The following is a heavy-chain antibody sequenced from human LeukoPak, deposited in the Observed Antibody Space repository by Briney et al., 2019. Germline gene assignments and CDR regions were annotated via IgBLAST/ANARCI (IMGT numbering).Heavy chain of an antibody. Sequence: GGSLRLSCAASGFTFSSYAMSWVRQAPGKGLEWVSVIYSGGSTYYADSVKGRFTISRDNSKNTLYLQMNSLRAEDTAVYYCARDITIFGVVPYGMDVWGQGTTVTVSS. V-gene: IGHV3-66*01. CDR1: GFTFSSYA. CDR2: IYSGGST. D-gene: IGHD3-3*01. J-gene: IGHJ6*02. CDR3: ARDITIFGVVPYGMDV.